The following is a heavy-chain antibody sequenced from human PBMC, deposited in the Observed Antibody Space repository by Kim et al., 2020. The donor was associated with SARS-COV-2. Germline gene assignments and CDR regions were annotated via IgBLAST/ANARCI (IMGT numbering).Heavy chain of an antibody. CDR2: LGHDGGHE. D-gene: IGHD1-7*01. CDR3: ARVGHWNFEWGGGAFDV. V-gene: IGHV3-33*08. Sequence: GGSLRLSCATSGFRFSDYGFYWVRQAPGKGLEWVALLGHDGGHEVYGESVRGRFTVSRDNSKNTLYLQMNSLGVDDTAVYYCARVGHWNFEWGGGAFDVWGQGTMVTVSS. CDR1: GFRFSDYG. J-gene: IGHJ3*01.